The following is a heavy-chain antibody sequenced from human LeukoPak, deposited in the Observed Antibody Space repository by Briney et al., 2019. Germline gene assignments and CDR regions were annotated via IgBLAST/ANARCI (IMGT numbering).Heavy chain of an antibody. CDR1: GFTFTSSA. D-gene: IGHD2-8*01. CDR2: IVVGSGNT. CDR3: AADWVGYCTNGVCPNFDY. J-gene: IGHJ4*02. V-gene: IGHV1-58*01. Sequence: SVKVSCKASGFTFTSSAVQWVRQARGQRLEWIGWIVVGSGNTNYAQKFQERVTITRDMSTSTAYMELSSPRSEDTAVYYCAADWVGYCTNGVCPNFDYWGQGTLVTVSS.